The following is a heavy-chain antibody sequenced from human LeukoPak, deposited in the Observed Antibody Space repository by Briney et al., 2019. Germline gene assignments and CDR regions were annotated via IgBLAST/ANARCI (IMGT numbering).Heavy chain of an antibody. D-gene: IGHD1-14*01. CDR2: IYHGGST. V-gene: IGHV4-38-2*02. Sequence: SETLSLTCSVSGFSIGTGYSWGWIRQPPGKGLEWIGSIYHGGSTYYNPSLKSRVTISVDTSKNQFSLKLSSVTAADTAVYFCARDSWPEVVRFDYWGQGTLVTVSS. CDR1: GFSIGTGYS. J-gene: IGHJ4*02. CDR3: ARDSWPEVVRFDY.